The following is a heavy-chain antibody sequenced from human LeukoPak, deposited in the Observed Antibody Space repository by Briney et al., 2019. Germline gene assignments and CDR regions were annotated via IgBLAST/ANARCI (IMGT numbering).Heavy chain of an antibody. CDR3: ARFPPSSGRNA. D-gene: IGHD1-26*01. Sequence: PSETLSLTCAVYGGSFSGYYWSWIRQPPGKGLEWIGEINHSGSTNYNPSLKSRVTISVDTSKNQFSLKLSSVTAADTAVYYCARFPPSSGRNAWGQGTLVTVSS. CDR1: GGSFSGYY. J-gene: IGHJ5*02. CDR2: INHSGST. V-gene: IGHV4-34*01.